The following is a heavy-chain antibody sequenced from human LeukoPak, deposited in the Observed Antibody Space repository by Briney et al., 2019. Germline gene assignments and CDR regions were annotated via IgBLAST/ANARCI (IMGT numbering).Heavy chain of an antibody. Sequence: GESLKISCKGSGYSFTSYWIGWVRQMPGKGLEWMGIIYPGGSDTRYSPSFQGQVTISADKSISTAYLQWSSLKASDTAMYYCARLQRAYYYYYYMDVWGKGTTVTVSS. CDR2: IYPGGSDT. V-gene: IGHV5-51*01. CDR1: GYSFTSYW. D-gene: IGHD6-25*01. CDR3: ARLQRAYYYYYYMDV. J-gene: IGHJ6*03.